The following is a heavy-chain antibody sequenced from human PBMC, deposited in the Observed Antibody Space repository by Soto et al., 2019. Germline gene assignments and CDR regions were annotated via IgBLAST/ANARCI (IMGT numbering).Heavy chain of an antibody. D-gene: IGHD1-1*01. CDR3: AKVGQSTGTTGYFDY. J-gene: IGHJ4*02. CDR1: GFTFSSYA. V-gene: IGHV3-23*01. CDR2: ISGSGGST. Sequence: EVQLLESGGGLVQPGGSPRLSCAASGFTFSSYAMSWVRQAPGKGLEWVSAISGSGGSTYYADSVKGRFTISRDNSKNTLYLQMNSLRAEDTAVYYCAKVGQSTGTTGYFDYWGQGTLVTVSS.